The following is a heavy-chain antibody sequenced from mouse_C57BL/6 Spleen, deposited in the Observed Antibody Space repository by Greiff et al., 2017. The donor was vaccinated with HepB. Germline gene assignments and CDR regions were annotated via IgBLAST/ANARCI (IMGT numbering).Heavy chain of an antibody. V-gene: IGHV14-2*01. D-gene: IGHD1-1*01. J-gene: IGHJ2*01. CDR2: IDPEDGEA. Sequence: EVQLQQSGAELVKPGASVKLSCTASGFNIKDYYMHWVKQRTEQGLEWIGRIDPEDGEAKYAPKFQGKATITADTSSNTAYLQLSSLTSEDTAVYYCALIPYLITTVVGGDYWGQGTTLTVSS. CDR1: GFNIKDYY. CDR3: ALIPYLITTVVGGDY.